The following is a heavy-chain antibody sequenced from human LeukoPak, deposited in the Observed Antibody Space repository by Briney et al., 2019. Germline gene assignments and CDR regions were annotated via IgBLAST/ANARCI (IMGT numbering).Heavy chain of an antibody. CDR3: ARAALYNWNDAIPRWFDP. CDR1: GFTFSSYE. Sequence: PGGSLRLSCAASGFTFSSYEMNWVRQAPGKGLECVAFMRYDENNKYYADSVKGRFTISRDNSKNTLYLQMNSLRAEDTAVYYCARAALYNWNDAIPRWFDPWGQGTLVTVSS. D-gene: IGHD1-1*01. J-gene: IGHJ5*02. V-gene: IGHV3-30*02. CDR2: MRYDENNK.